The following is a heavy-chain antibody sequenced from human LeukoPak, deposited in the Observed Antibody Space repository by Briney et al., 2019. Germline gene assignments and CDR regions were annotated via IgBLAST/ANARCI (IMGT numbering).Heavy chain of an antibody. J-gene: IGHJ6*02. CDR3: ARGRLIYYTMDV. CDR2: MNPNSGNT. Sequence: ASVKVSCKASGYTFTSYDINLVRQAPGQGLEWMGWMNPNSGNTGSAQKFQGRVTMTRNRSISTAYMELSSLRSEDTAVYYCARGRLIYYTMDVWGQGTTVTVSS. CDR1: GYTFTSYD. D-gene: IGHD2-21*01. V-gene: IGHV1-8*01.